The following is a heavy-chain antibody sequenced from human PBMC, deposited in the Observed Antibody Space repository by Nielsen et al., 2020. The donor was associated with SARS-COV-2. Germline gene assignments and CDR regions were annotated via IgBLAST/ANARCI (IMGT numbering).Heavy chain of an antibody. J-gene: IGHJ4*02. CDR2: ISAYNGDT. CDR1: GYTFINYG. D-gene: IGHD2-15*01. V-gene: IGHV1-18*01. CDR3: ARDLYRGGYCSGAACYFFDY. Sequence: ASVKVSCKASGYTFINYGISWVRQAPGQGLEWLGWISAYNGDTNSAQELQDRVTMTTDTSTNTAYMELRSLRSDDTAVYYCARDLYRGGYCSGAACYFFDYWGQGSLVTVAS.